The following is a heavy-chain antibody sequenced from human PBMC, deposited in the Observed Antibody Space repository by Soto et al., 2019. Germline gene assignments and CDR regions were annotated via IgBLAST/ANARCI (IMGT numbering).Heavy chain of an antibody. J-gene: IGHJ6*02. CDR3: ARDPDEVVGTDYHYYGMDV. Sequence: SVKVSCKASGDTSSNYGVGWVRQAPGQGLGWMGGILPVFGTTTYARNFQGRITITADKSTSTVYMELTSLRSDDTATYYCARDPDEVVGTDYHYYGMDVWDQGATVTVSS. V-gene: IGHV1-69*06. CDR2: ILPVFGTT. D-gene: IGHD1-26*01. CDR1: GDTSSNYG.